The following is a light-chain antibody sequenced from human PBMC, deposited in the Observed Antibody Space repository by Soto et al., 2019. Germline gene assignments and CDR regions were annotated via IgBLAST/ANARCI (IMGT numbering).Light chain of an antibody. V-gene: IGKV1-5*03. CDR1: ENIGVW. CDR3: QHYNSYSEA. Sequence: DIQMTQSPSTLSASVGDRVTITCRASENIGVWLAWYQQKPGKAPKLLIYKASTLKSGVPSRFSGSGSGTEFTLTISSLQPDDFATYYCQHYNSYSEAFGQGTKVDI. J-gene: IGKJ1*01. CDR2: KAS.